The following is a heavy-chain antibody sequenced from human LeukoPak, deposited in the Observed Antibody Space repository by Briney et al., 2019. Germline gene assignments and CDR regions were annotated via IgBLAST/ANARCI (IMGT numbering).Heavy chain of an antibody. D-gene: IGHD2-2*02. J-gene: IGHJ4*02. CDR2: IYYSGST. Sequence: PSETLSLTCAVSGASISTYYWSWFRQPPGKGLEWIGYIYYSGSTNYNPSLENRVTISVDTSKNQFSLKLNSVTAADTAVYYCASRYFCSSTSCYTFDYWGQGTLVTVSS. V-gene: IGHV4-59*12. CDR3: ASRYFCSSTSCYTFDY. CDR1: GASISTYY.